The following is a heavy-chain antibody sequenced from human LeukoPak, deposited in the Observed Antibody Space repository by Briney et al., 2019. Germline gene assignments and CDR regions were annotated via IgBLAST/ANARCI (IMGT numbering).Heavy chain of an antibody. V-gene: IGHV3-11*01. Sequence: GGSLRLSCAASGFSFSDHYMSWIRQAPGKGLEWVSYISTSSSTSYADSVEGRFTVSRDNAQSSLFLQTNSLRDEDTAMYYCARTRGRGPGGHFDSWGQGTLVTVSS. D-gene: IGHD3-10*01. CDR3: ARTRGRGPGGHFDS. CDR1: GFSFSDHY. J-gene: IGHJ4*02. CDR2: ISTSSST.